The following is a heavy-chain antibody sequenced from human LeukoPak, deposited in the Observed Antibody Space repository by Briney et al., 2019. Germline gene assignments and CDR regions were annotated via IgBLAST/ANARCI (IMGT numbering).Heavy chain of an antibody. Sequence: GGSLRLSCAAPGFTFSSYGMHWVRQAPGKGLEWVASIKPDGSNKYYADSVKGRFTISRDNSKNTLHLQMSSLRAEDTAVYYCARSRAFDYWGQGTLVTVSS. CDR3: ARSRAFDY. CDR2: IKPDGSNK. D-gene: IGHD2/OR15-2a*01. V-gene: IGHV3-30*02. CDR1: GFTFSSYG. J-gene: IGHJ4*02.